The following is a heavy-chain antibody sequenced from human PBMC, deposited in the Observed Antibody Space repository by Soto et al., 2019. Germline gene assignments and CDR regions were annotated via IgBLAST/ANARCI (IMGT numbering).Heavy chain of an antibody. J-gene: IGHJ6*02. CDR1: GFTFSSYA. CDR3: ARGGDSSWSDYYYGMDV. Sequence: GGSLRLSCAASGFTFSSYAMSWVRQAPGKGLEWVSAIGTAGDTYYPGSVKGRFTISRENAKNSLYLQMNSLRAGDTAVYYCARGGDSSWSDYYYGMDVWGQGTTVTVS. CDR2: IGTAGDT. D-gene: IGHD6-13*01. V-gene: IGHV3-13*01.